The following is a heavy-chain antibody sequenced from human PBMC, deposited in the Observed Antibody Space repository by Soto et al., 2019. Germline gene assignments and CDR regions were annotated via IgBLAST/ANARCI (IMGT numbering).Heavy chain of an antibody. CDR2: MYYNGNT. CDR3: ARLQLYDSRAAPTPIFHP. Sequence: QLQESGPGLVKPSETLSLTCTVSGGSFTSTNYFWGWIRQPPGKGLEWIGYMYYNGNTFYSPSLKSRVTMSVDTSKRQFSLDLSSVTAADTAMYYCARLQLYDSRAAPTPIFHPWGLGAMVTVSS. V-gene: IGHV4-39*01. D-gene: IGHD3-22*01. CDR1: GGSFTSTNYF. J-gene: IGHJ1*01.